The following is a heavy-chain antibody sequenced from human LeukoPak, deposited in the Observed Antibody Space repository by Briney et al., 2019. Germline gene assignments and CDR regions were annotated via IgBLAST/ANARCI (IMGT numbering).Heavy chain of an antibody. D-gene: IGHD3-3*01. J-gene: IGHJ4*02. CDR3: ARNDFWSGYYSGGQAYYFDY. V-gene: IGHV1-18*01. CDR1: GYTFTSYG. Sequence: GASVKVSCKASGYTFTSYGISWVRQAPGQGLEWMGWISAYNGNTNYAQKLQGSVTMTTDTSTSTAYMELRSLRSDDTAVYYCARNDFWSGYYSGGQAYYFDYWGQGPLVTVSS. CDR2: ISAYNGNT.